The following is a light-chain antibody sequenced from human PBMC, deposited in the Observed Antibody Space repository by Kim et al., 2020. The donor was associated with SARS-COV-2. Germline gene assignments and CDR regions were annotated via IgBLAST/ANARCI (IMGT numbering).Light chain of an antibody. V-gene: IGLV3-1*01. CDR3: QAWDSSTVV. J-gene: IGLJ2*01. CDR2: QDS. CDR1: KLEDKY. Sequence: SYELTQPPSVSVSPGQTASITCSGDKLEDKYACWYQQKPGKSPVLVIYQDSKRPSGIPERFSGSNSGNTATLTISGTQAMDEADYYCQAWDSSTVVFGGGTQVTVL.